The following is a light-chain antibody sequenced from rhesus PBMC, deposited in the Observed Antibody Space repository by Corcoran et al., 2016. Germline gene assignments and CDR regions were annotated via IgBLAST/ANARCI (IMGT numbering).Light chain of an antibody. CDR3: QQYSSRRT. CDR2: KAS. CDR1: QGISSW. J-gene: IGKJ1*01. Sequence: DIQMTQSPSSLSASVGDTVTITCRASQGISSWLAWYQQKPGKAPKLLIDKASSLQSGVPSRFSGSGSGTDFTLPISSLQSEDFATYYCQQYSSRRTFGQGTKVEIK. V-gene: IGKV1-22*01.